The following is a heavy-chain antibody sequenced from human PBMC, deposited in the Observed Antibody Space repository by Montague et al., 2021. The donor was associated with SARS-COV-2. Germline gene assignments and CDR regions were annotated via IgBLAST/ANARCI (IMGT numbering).Heavy chain of an antibody. CDR1: GGSISNYY. D-gene: IGHD3-3*01. J-gene: IGHJ6*02. V-gene: IGHV4-59*01. CDR2: MYYSGST. Sequence: SETLSLTCTVSGGSISNYYWSWIRQSPGKGLEWIAYMYYSGSTKYNPSLKSRATISVDTSKNQFSLTLSSMTAADTAVYYCARARGGTMFGVIGAYDGMDIWGQGTTVTVS. CDR3: ARARGGTMFGVIGAYDGMDI.